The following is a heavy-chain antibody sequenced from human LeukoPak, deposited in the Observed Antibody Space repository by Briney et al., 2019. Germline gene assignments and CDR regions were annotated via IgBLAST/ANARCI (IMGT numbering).Heavy chain of an antibody. V-gene: IGHV3-48*04. CDR1: GFTFSSYS. CDR2: ISSSSSTI. J-gene: IGHJ4*02. Sequence: GGSLRLSCAASGFTFSSYSMNWVRQAPGKGLEWVSYISSSSSTIYYADSVKGRFTISRDNAKNSLYLQMNSLRAEDTAVYYCAKDSVLTSGSRGYFDFWGQGTLVTVSS. CDR3: AKDSVLTSGSRGYFDF. D-gene: IGHD2-8*01.